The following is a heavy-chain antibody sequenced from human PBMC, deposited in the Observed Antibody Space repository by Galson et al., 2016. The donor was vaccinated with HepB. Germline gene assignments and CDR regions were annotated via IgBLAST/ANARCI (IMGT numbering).Heavy chain of an antibody. CDR1: GGSISSGDYY. CDR2: IFYSGSTWST. V-gene: IGHV4-30-4*01. J-gene: IGHJ3*01. Sequence: TLSLTCTVSGGSISSGDYYWNWIRQPPGKGLEWVGYIFYSGSTWSTYYNPSLKCRVSISVDTSKSQFSLEVSSVTAADTAVYYCATDPDYDNSGPRGLATWGQGTMVTVSS. D-gene: IGHD3-22*01. CDR3: ATDPDYDNSGPRGLAT.